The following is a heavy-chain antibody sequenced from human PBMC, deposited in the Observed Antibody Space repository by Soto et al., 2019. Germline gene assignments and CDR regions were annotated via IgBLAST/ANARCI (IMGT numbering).Heavy chain of an antibody. D-gene: IGHD3-3*01. CDR2: IYYSGST. Sequence: SETLSLTCTVSGGSISSYYWSRIRQPPGKGLEWIGYIYYSGSTNYNPSLKSRVTISVDTSKNQFSLKLSSVTAADTAVYYCARGGGYYDFWSGYFPTGEYYYYYMDVWGKGTTVTVSS. CDR1: GGSISSYY. V-gene: IGHV4-59*01. CDR3: ARGGGYYDFWSGYFPTGEYYYYYMDV. J-gene: IGHJ6*03.